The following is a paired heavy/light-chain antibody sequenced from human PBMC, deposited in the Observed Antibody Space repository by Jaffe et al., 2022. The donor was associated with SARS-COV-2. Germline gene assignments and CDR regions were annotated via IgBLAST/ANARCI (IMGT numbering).Light chain of an antibody. CDR1: RSNIGAGYD. V-gene: IGLV1-40*01. CDR3: QSYDSGLSGSV. J-gene: IGLJ3*02. Sequence: QSVLTQPPSVSGAPGQRVIISCTGSRSNIGAGYDVHWYQQLPGRAPKFLIYANSNRPSGVPDRFSGSKSGNSASLAISGLQAEDEADYHCQSYDSGLSGSVFGGGTKLTVL. CDR2: ANS.
Heavy chain of an antibody. CDR1: GGSISSRTYY. J-gene: IGHJ5*02. D-gene: IGHD2-15*01. V-gene: IGHV4-61*02. Sequence: QVQLQESGPGLVKPSQTLSLTCTVSGGSISSRTYYWSWIRQPAGKGLEWIGRIYSSGSTNCNPSLKSRVTISVDTSKNQFSLQLDSVTAADTAVYYCARGPYCSGGMCYSEVADTWGQGTLVIVSS. CDR3: ARGPYCSGGMCYSEVADT. CDR2: IYSSGST.